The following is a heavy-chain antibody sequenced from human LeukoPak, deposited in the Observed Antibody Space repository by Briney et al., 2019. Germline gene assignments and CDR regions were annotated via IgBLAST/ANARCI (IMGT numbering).Heavy chain of an antibody. V-gene: IGHV4-61*02. CDR2: IYTSGST. D-gene: IGHD4-23*01. Sequence: NASQTLSLTCTVSGGSISSGSYYWSWIRQPAGKGLEWIGRIYTSGSTNYNPSLKSRVTISVDTSKNQFSLKLSSVTAADTAVYYCVRLSVVSPHRYFDLWGRGTLVTVSS. CDR3: VRLSVVSPHRYFDL. J-gene: IGHJ2*01. CDR1: GGSISSGSYY.